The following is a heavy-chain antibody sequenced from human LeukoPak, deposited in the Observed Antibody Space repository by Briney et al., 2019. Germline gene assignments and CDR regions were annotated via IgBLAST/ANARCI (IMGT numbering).Heavy chain of an antibody. Sequence: PSETLSLTCTVSGGSISSYYWSWIRQPPGKGLEWIGYIYYSGSTNYNPSLKSRVTISVDTSKNQFSLKLSSVTAADTAVYYCARRGYSYGVIYYDPWGQGTLVTVSS. J-gene: IGHJ5*02. CDR3: ARRGYSYGVIYYDP. V-gene: IGHV4-59*12. D-gene: IGHD5-18*01. CDR2: IYYSGST. CDR1: GGSISSYY.